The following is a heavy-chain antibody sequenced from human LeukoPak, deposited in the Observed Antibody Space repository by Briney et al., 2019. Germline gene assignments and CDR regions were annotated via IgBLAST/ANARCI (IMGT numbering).Heavy chain of an antibody. CDR2: INHSGST. V-gene: IGHV4-34*01. Sequence: PSETLSLTCAVSGGSFSGYYWSWIRQPPGKGLEWIGEINHSGSTNYNPSLKSRVTISVDTSKNQFSLKLSSVTAADTAVYYCASSLGGITMVRGVINIWGQGTMVTVSS. J-gene: IGHJ3*02. D-gene: IGHD3-10*01. CDR3: ASSLGGITMVRGVINI. CDR1: GGSFSGYY.